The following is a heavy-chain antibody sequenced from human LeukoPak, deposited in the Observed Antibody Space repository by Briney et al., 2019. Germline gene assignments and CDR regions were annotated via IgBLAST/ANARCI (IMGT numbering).Heavy chain of an antibody. Sequence: GGSLRLSCAASGFTFSSYAMSWVRQAPGKGLEWVSAISGSGGSTYYADSVKGRFTISRDNSKNTLYLQMNSLRAEDTAVYYCAKGALGYYYDSSGRNWFDPWGQGTLVTVSS. CDR2: ISGSGGST. J-gene: IGHJ5*02. CDR1: GFTFSSYA. D-gene: IGHD3-22*01. CDR3: AKGALGYYYDSSGRNWFDP. V-gene: IGHV3-23*01.